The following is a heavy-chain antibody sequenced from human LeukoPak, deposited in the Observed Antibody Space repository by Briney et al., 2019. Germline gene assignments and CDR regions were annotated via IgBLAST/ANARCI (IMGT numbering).Heavy chain of an antibody. J-gene: IGHJ4*02. CDR3: ARDTGRGYYYGSGSPSG. Sequence: GGSLRLSCAASGFTFSSHAMHWVRQAPGKGLEWVAVISYDGSNKYYADSVKGRFTISRDNSKNTLYLQMNSLRAEDTAVYYCARDTGRGYYYGSGSPSGWGQGTLVTVSS. CDR1: GFTFSSHA. CDR2: ISYDGSNK. V-gene: IGHV3-30-3*01. D-gene: IGHD3-10*01.